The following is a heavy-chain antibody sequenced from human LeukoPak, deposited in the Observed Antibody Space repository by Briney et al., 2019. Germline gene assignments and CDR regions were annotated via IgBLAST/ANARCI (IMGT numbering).Heavy chain of an antibody. CDR1: GFTFSNYW. Sequence: PGGSLRLSCAASGFTFSNYWMHWVRQAPGKGLVRVSRINSDGSRIIYADSVKGRFTISRDNAKNTLYLQMNSLRVEDTAVYYCARGGSPPEALGDAFDIWGQGTMVTVSS. CDR2: INSDGSRI. V-gene: IGHV3-74*01. J-gene: IGHJ3*02. CDR3: ARGGSPPEALGDAFDI. D-gene: IGHD1-26*01.